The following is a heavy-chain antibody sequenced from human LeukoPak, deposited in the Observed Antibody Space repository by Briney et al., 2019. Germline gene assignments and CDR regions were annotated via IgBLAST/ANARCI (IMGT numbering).Heavy chain of an antibody. CDR3: ARAPHDWGSDL. CDR1: GDSVSSAT. D-gene: IGHD3-9*01. J-gene: IGHJ5*02. CDR2: TYNRSKWYI. V-gene: IGHV6-1*01. Sequence: SQTLSLTCAISGDSVSSATWNWIRQSPSRGLEWLGRTYNRSKWYIDYGASVKSRITISPDTSKNQFSLQLNSVTHADTAVYYCARAPHDWGSDLWGQGTLVTVSS.